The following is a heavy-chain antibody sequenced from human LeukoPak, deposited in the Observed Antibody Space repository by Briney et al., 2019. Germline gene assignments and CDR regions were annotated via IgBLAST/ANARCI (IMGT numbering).Heavy chain of an antibody. CDR1: GFTFSSYA. V-gene: IGHV3-23*01. J-gene: IGHJ4*02. CDR3: AKGEVYDFWSGYSVPHDY. CDR2: ISGSGGST. D-gene: IGHD3-3*01. Sequence: GSLRLSCAASGFTFSSYAMSWVRQAPGKGLEWVSAISGSGGSTYYADSVKGRFTISRDNSKNTLYLQMNSLRAEDTAVYYCAKGEVYDFWSGYSVPHDYWGQGTLVTVSS.